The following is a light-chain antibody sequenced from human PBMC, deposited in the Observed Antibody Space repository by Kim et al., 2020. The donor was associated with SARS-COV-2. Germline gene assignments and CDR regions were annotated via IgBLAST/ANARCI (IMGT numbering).Light chain of an antibody. J-gene: IGKJ4*01. Sequence: LSPGESATLSCRASQSIRAYLAWYQQKPGQTPRLLIYDASNRATGIPARFSGSGSGTDFTLTISSLEPEDSAVYYCQQRINWPLTFGGGTKVDIK. CDR1: QSIRAY. CDR3: QQRINWPLT. CDR2: DAS. V-gene: IGKV3-11*01.